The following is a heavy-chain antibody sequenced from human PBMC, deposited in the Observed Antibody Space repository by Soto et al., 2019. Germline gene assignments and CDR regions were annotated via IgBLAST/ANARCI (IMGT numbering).Heavy chain of an antibody. CDR2: ISSDGSST. CDR1: GITLSNYW. D-gene: IGHD6-19*01. CDR3: AYFTSGCPT. J-gene: IGHJ4*02. V-gene: IGHV3-74*01. Sequence: EVQLVESGGGLVQPGGSLRLSCAASGITLSNYWVHWVRQAPGKGLVWVSRISSDGSSTSYADSVKGRFTISRDNAKNTMYLQMNSLRAEDTAVYYCAYFTSGCPTWGQGTLVTVSS.